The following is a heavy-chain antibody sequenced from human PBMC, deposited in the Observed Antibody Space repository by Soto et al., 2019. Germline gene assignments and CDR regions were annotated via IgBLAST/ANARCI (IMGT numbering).Heavy chain of an antibody. V-gene: IGHV3-30-3*01. CDR3: AKDRYQWLVRYYFDY. CDR2: ISYDGSNK. Sequence: PGGSLRLSCAVSGFTFSPYTMHWVRQAPGKGLEWVAVISYDGSNKYYADSVKGRFTISRDNSKNTLYLQMNSLRAEDTAVYYCAKDRYQWLVRYYFDYWGQGSLVTVSS. J-gene: IGHJ4*02. D-gene: IGHD6-19*01. CDR1: GFTFSPYT.